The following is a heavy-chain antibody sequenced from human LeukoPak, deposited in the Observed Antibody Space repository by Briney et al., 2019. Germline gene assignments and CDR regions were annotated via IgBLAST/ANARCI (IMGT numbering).Heavy chain of an antibody. CDR2: IYYSGST. CDR3: ARVYCSGGSCYVGAFDI. J-gene: IGHJ3*02. Sequence: PSETLSLTCTVSGGSISSSSYYWGWIRQPPGKGLEWIGSIYYSGSTYYNPSLKSRVTISVDTSKNQFSLKLSSVTAADTAVYYCARVYCSGGSCYVGAFDIWGQGTMVTVSS. D-gene: IGHD2-15*01. V-gene: IGHV4-39*07. CDR1: GGSISSSSYY.